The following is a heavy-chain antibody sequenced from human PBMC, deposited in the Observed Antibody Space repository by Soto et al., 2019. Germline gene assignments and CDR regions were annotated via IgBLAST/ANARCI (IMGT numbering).Heavy chain of an antibody. J-gene: IGHJ4*02. CDR3: ASRRGQYYYDSSGVFDY. CDR2: INHSGST. D-gene: IGHD3-22*01. Sequence: SQALSLTCAVYGGSFSGYYWSWIRQPPGKGLEWIGEINHSGSTNYNPSLKSRVTISVDTSKNQFSLKLSSVTAADTAVYYCASRRGQYYYDSSGVFDYWGQGTLVTVS. V-gene: IGHV4-34*01. CDR1: GGSFSGYY.